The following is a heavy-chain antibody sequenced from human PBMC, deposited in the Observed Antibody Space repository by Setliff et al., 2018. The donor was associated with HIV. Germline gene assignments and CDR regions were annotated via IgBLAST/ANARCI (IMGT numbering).Heavy chain of an antibody. J-gene: IGHJ4*02. CDR2: IKSKSDGGAV. CDR1: RFTFRNAW. V-gene: IGHV3-15*06. CDR3: TTYSSVYYHSDC. D-gene: IGHD3-22*01. Sequence: PGGSLRLSCAASRFTFRNAWMSWVRQAPGKGLEWVGRIKSKSDGGAVHYAAPVKGRFTISRDDSQDTLYLEMNSLTNEDTAMYYCTTYSSVYYHSDCWGQGTLVTVSS.